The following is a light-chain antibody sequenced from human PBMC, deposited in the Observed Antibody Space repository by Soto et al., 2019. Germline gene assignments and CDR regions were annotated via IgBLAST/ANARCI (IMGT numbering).Light chain of an antibody. Sequence: QSVLTQPPSVSGAPGQRVTISCSGTSSSIGAGYEVHWYHQLPGTAPKLVVSGNGNRPSGVPDRLSASKSGTSATLGITGLQTGDEADYYCGTWDSSLSAWVFGTGTKVTVL. CDR3: GTWDSSLSAWV. CDR1: SSSIGAGYE. J-gene: IGLJ1*01. CDR2: GNG. V-gene: IGLV1-40*01.